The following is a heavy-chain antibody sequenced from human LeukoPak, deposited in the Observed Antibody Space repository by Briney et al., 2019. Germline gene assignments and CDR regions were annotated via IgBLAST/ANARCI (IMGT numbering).Heavy chain of an antibody. CDR3: ARDVSSMGITIFGVGHDAFDI. CDR1: GFTFSSYS. CDR2: ISSSSSYI. V-gene: IGHV3-21*01. J-gene: IGHJ3*02. Sequence: GGSLRLSCAASGFTFSSYSMNWVRQAPGKGLEWVSSISSSSSYIYYADSVKGRFTISRDNTKNSLHLQMNSLRAEDTAVYYCARDVSSMGITIFGVGHDAFDIWGQGTMVTVSS. D-gene: IGHD3-3*01.